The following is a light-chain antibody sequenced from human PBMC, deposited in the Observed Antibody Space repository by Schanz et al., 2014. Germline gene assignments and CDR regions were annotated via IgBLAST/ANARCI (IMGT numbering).Light chain of an antibody. CDR1: QSVNTF. CDR2: GAS. Sequence: EIVLTQSPATLSLSPGEGAALSCRASQSVNTFLAWYQQKPGQAPRLLIYGASTRVTGIPDRFSGTGSGTDFTLTVSRLEPEDFAVYYCQQYTSSPPFYTFGQGTKLEIK. J-gene: IGKJ2*01. V-gene: IGKV3-20*01. CDR3: QQYTSSPPFYT.